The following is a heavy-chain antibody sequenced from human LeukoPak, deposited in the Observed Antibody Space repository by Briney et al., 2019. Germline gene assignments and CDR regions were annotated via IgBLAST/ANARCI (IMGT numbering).Heavy chain of an antibody. D-gene: IGHD1-26*01. Sequence: GASVNVSCKASGGTFSSYAISWVRQAPGQGLEWMGGIIPIFGTANYAQKFQGRVTITTDESTSTAYMELSSLRSEDTAVYYCAIGNSGSYYFWGQGTLVTVSS. V-gene: IGHV1-69*05. J-gene: IGHJ4*02. CDR3: AIGNSGSYYF. CDR2: IIPIFGTA. CDR1: GGTFSSYA.